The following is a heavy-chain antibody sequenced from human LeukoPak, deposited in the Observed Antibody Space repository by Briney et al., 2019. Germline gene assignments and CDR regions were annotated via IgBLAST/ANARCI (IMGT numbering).Heavy chain of an antibody. CDR2: IYYSGST. V-gene: IGHV4-31*03. CDR3: ARPAYCGGDCYSGYDAFDI. CDR1: GGSIRSSSYY. J-gene: IGHJ3*02. D-gene: IGHD2-21*02. Sequence: PSETLSLTCTVSGGSIRSSSYYWGWIRQPPGKGLEWIGYIYYSGSTYYNPSLKSRVTISVDTSKNQFSLKLSSVTAADTAVYYCARPAYCGGDCYSGYDAFDIWGQGTMVTVSS.